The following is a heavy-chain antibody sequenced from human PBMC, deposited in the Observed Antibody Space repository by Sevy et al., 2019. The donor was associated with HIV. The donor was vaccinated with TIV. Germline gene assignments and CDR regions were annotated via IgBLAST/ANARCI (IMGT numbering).Heavy chain of an antibody. Sequence: GGSLRLSCAASGFTFTDSSIHWVRQASGKGLEWVGRIRAKSYTDATPHAASVKGRFTISRDDSKNTAFLQMSGLKSEDTAVYYCTRTCSSSFFPDFDYWGQGTLVTVSS. CDR2: IRAKSYTDAT. D-gene: IGHD6-19*01. CDR3: TRTCSSSFFPDFDY. J-gene: IGHJ4*02. CDR1: GFTFTDSS. V-gene: IGHV3-73*01.